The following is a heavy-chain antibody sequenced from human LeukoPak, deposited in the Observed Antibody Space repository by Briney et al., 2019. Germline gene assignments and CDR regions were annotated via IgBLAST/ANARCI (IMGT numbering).Heavy chain of an antibody. Sequence: SVKVSCKASGGTFSSYAISWVRQAPGQGLEWMGRIIPILGIANYAQKYQGRVTITADKSTSTAYMELSSLRSEDTAVYYCARERQYYYDSTHYFDYWGQGTLVTVSS. CDR1: GGTFSSYA. CDR2: IIPILGIA. J-gene: IGHJ4*02. D-gene: IGHD3-22*01. CDR3: ARERQYYYDSTHYFDY. V-gene: IGHV1-69*04.